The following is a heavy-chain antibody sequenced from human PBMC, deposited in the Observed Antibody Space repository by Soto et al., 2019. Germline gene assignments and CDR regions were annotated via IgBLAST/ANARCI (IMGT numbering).Heavy chain of an antibody. D-gene: IGHD2-2*01. V-gene: IGHV3-33*01. CDR2: IWYDGSNK. J-gene: IGHJ4*02. Sequence: QVQLVESGGGVVQPGRSLRLSCAASGFTFSSYGMHWVRQAPGKGLEWVAVIWYDGSNKYYADSVKGRFTISRDNSKNTLYLQMNSLRAEDTAVYYCARTLGYCSSTSCLNFDYWGQGTLVTVSS. CDR1: GFTFSSYG. CDR3: ARTLGYCSSTSCLNFDY.